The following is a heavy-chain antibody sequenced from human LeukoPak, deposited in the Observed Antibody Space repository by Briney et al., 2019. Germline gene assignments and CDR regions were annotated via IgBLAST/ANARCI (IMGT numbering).Heavy chain of an antibody. CDR3: ARGLFRSNHPQYNWFDP. D-gene: IGHD3-3*01. Sequence: GASVKVSCKASGYTFTSYGISWVRQAPGQGLEWMGWISAYNGNTNYAQKLQGRVTVTTDTSTSTAYMELRSLRSDDTAVYYCARGLFRSNHPQYNWFDPWGQGTLVTVSS. CDR1: GYTFTSYG. V-gene: IGHV1-18*01. CDR2: ISAYNGNT. J-gene: IGHJ5*02.